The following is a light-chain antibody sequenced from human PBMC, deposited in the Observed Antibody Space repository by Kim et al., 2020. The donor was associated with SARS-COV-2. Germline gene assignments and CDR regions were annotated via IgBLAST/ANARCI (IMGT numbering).Light chain of an antibody. CDR1: QSVSYN. CDR2: GAS. Sequence: SLGERATLSCMASQSVSYNLAWYQQKPGQAPRLLIYGASTRATGIPARFSGSGSGTEFTLTISSLQSEESAVYYCQQYDDWPPWTFGQGTKVDIK. V-gene: IGKV3-15*01. J-gene: IGKJ1*01. CDR3: QQYDDWPPWT.